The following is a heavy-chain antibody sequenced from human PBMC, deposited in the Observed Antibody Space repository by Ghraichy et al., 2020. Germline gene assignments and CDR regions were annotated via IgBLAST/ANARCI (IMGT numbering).Heavy chain of an antibody. V-gene: IGHV4-30-4*07. CDR2: IYYSGPT. D-gene: IGHD3-10*01. CDR1: GGSISSGGYS. CDR3: ARIRPDWYGSGSYYKGYFEN. J-gene: IGHJ4*02. Sequence: SQTLSLTCAVSGGSISSGGYSWSWIRQPPGKGLEWIAYIYYSGPTYYNPSLQSRITISVDTSKNQFSLTLSSVTAADTAVYYCARIRPDWYGSGSYYKGYFENWGQGTLVTVSS.